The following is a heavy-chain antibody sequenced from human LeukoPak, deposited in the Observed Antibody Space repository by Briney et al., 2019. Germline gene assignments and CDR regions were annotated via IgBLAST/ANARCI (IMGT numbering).Heavy chain of an antibody. CDR2: INPNGGDT. V-gene: IGHV1-2*02. J-gene: IGHJ4*02. CDR3: ARDRSLLNMAWFDY. CDR1: GYTFTSYY. Sequence: ASVKVSCKASGYTFTSYYMHWMRQAPGQGLEWMGWINPNGGDTNYAQNLQGRVTMTRDTSISTAYMEVSSLRSDDTAVYYCARDRSLLNMAWFDYWGQGTLVTVSS. D-gene: IGHD3-10*01.